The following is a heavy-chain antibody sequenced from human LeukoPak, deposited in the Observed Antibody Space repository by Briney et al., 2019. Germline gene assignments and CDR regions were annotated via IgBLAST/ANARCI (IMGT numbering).Heavy chain of an antibody. V-gene: IGHV1-18*04. D-gene: IGHD6-19*01. Sequence: ASVKVSCKASGYTFTGYYMHWVRQAPGQGLEWMGWISAYNGNTNYAQKLQGRVTMTTDTSTSTAYMELRSLRSDDTAVYYCARERVGSSGWEEIDYWGQGTLVTVSS. CDR2: ISAYNGNT. J-gene: IGHJ4*02. CDR1: GYTFTGYY. CDR3: ARERVGSSGWEEIDY.